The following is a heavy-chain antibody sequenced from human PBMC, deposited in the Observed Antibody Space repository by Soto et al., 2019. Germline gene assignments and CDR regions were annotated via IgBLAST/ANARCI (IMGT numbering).Heavy chain of an antibody. J-gene: IGHJ4*02. Sequence: SETLSLTCAVSGGSIISGGYSWSWIRQPPGKGLEWIGYIYHSGSTYYNPSLKSRVTISVDRSKNQFSLKLSSVTAADTAVYYCARDQGTGDFDYWGQGTLVTVSS. CDR2: IYHSGST. V-gene: IGHV4-30-2*01. D-gene: IGHD1-1*01. CDR1: GGSIISGGYS. CDR3: ARDQGTGDFDY.